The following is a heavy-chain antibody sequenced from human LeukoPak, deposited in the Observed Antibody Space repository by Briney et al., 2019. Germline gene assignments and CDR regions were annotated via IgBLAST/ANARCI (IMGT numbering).Heavy chain of an antibody. CDR2: INHSGST. V-gene: IGHV4-34*01. J-gene: IGHJ4*02. CDR1: GGSFSGYY. CDR3: ARGSYSYGYRTYYFDY. D-gene: IGHD5-18*01. Sequence: PSETLSLTCAVYGGSFSGYYWSWIRQPPGKGLEWIGEINHSGSTNYNPSLKSRVTISVDTSKNQFSLKPSSVTAADTAVYYCARGSYSYGYRTYYFDYWGQGTLVTVSS.